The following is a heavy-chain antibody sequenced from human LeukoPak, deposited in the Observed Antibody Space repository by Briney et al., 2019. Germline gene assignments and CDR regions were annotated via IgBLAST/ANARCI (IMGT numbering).Heavy chain of an antibody. Sequence: GGSLRLSCAASGFTFGDYGMSWVRQAPGKGLEWVSAISGSGGSTYYADSVKGRFTISRDNSKNTLYLQMNSLRAEDTAVYYCASLRYFDWFLVYWGQGTLVTVSS. D-gene: IGHD3-9*01. J-gene: IGHJ4*02. CDR3: ASLRYFDWFLVY. CDR2: ISGSGGST. CDR1: GFTFGDYG. V-gene: IGHV3-23*01.